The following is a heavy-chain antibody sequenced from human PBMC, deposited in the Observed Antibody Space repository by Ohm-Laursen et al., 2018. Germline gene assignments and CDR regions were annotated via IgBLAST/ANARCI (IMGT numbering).Heavy chain of an antibody. V-gene: IGHV3-48*01. Sequence: GSLRLSCAASGFTFSSYSMNWVRRAPGKGLEWVSYISSSSSTIYYADSVKGRFTISRDNAKNSLYLQMNSLRAEDTAVYYCARRMASGYSSSWQHYYYGMDVWGQGTTVTVSS. CDR3: ARRMASGYSSSWQHYYYGMDV. CDR1: GFTFSSYS. D-gene: IGHD6-13*01. J-gene: IGHJ6*02. CDR2: ISSSSSTI.